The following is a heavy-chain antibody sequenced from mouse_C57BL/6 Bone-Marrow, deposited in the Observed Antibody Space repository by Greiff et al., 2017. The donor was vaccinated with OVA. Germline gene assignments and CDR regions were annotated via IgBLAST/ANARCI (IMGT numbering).Heavy chain of an antibody. CDR1: GFTFSDYG. D-gene: IGHD2-1*01. J-gene: IGHJ4*01. V-gene: IGHV5-17*01. CDR3: ASGGKNARDY. Sequence: EVMLVESGGGLVKPGGSLKLSCAASGFTFSDYGMHWVRQAPEKGLEWVAYISSGSSTIYYADTVTGRFTISRDHAKTTLFLQMTSLRYEDTAMYDCASGGKNARDYWGQGTSVTVSS. CDR2: ISSGSSTI.